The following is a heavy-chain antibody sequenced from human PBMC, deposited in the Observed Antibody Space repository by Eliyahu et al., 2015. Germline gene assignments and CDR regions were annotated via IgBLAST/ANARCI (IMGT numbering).Heavy chain of an antibody. Sequence: QVQLVQSGAEVKKPGASVKVSCKVXGXTFTSYDLXWLRQATGQGLEWMGXMNPNSGNTGYAQKFQGRVTMTRNTSISTAYMELSSLRSEDTAVYYCARGKYCSGGSCYSPRMDVWGQGTTVTVSS. CDR1: GXTFTSYD. J-gene: IGHJ6*02. CDR3: ARGKYCSGGSCYSPRMDV. CDR2: MNPNSGNT. D-gene: IGHD2-15*01. V-gene: IGHV1-8*01.